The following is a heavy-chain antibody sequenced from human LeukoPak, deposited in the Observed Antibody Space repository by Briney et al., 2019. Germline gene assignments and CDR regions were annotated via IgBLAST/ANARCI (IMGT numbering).Heavy chain of an antibody. CDR3: ARGTLLYSSGWYLIGPFDF. CDR1: GYSFSNYG. V-gene: IGHV1-18*01. CDR2: ISAYNDLT. Sequence: GASVKVSCKASGYSFSNYGISWVRQAPGQGLEWMGWISAYNDLTKYAEELQGRVTMTTDTSTSTAYLELRSLRSDDTAMYYCARGTLLYSSGWYLIGPFDFWGQGTMVTVSS. D-gene: IGHD6-19*01. J-gene: IGHJ3*01.